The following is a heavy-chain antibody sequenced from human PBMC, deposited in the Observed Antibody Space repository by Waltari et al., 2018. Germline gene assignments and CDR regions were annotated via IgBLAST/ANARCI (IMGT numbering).Heavy chain of an antibody. CDR1: GYTFSYYY. D-gene: IGHD3-9*01. Sequence: QVQLVQSGAAVKKPGASVKVSCKASGYTFSYYYIHWVRQAPGQGREWMGWISPNRGGTDYAQKFQGRVTMTKDTSLSTADMELTRRRSDDTAVYYCARVSGDWLLPYYYYGMGVWGQGTTVTVSS. CDR3: ARVSGDWLLPYYYYGMGV. V-gene: IGHV1-2*02. J-gene: IGHJ6*02. CDR2: ISPNRGGT.